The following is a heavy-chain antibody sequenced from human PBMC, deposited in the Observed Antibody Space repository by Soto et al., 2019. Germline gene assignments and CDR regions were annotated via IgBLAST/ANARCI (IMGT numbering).Heavy chain of an antibody. CDR3: AAIGTIFGVVIPHYYYGMDV. CDR1: GFTFTSSA. Sequence: ASVKVSCKASGFTFTSSAVQWVRQARGQRLEWIGWIVVGSGNTNYAQKFQERVTITRDMSTSTAYMELSSLRSEDTAVYYCAAIGTIFGVVIPHYYYGMDVWGQGTTVTVSS. D-gene: IGHD3-3*01. V-gene: IGHV1-58*01. CDR2: IVVGSGNT. J-gene: IGHJ6*02.